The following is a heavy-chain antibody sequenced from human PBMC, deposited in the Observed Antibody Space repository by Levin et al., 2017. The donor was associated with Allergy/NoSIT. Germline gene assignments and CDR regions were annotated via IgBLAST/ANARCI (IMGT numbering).Heavy chain of an antibody. V-gene: IGHV4-39*01. CDR1: GGSISSSSYY. D-gene: IGHD1-26*01. J-gene: IGHJ2*01. CDR3: ARLTGRYHDHRDWYFDH. Sequence: SETLSLTCTVSGGSISSSSYYWGWIRQPPGKGLEWIGIIYLGGSTDYNPFLKSRVTISVDTSKNQFSLKLSSVTAADTAVYYCARLTGRYHDHRDWYFDHWGRGTLVTVSS. CDR2: IYLGGST.